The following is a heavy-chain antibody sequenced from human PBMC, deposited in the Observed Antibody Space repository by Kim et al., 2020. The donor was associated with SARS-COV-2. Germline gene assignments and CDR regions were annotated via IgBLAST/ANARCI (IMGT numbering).Heavy chain of an antibody. D-gene: IGHD3-22*01. V-gene: IGHV3-30*04. CDR2: ISYDGSNK. J-gene: IGHJ4*02. Sequence: GGSLRLSCAASGFTFSSYAMHWVRQAPGKGLEWVAVISYDGSNKYYADSVKGRFTISRDNSKNTLYLQMNSLRAEDTAVYYCARDLYYYDSSGYFDYWGQGTLVTVSS. CDR3: ARDLYYYDSSGYFDY. CDR1: GFTFSSYA.